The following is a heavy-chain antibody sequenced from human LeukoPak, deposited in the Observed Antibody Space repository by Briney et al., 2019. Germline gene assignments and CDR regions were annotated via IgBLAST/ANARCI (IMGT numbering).Heavy chain of an antibody. CDR1: GFTFSSYT. CDR2: ISGSGGSS. D-gene: IGHD2-21*01. Sequence: PGGSLRLSCAASGFTFSSYTMTWVRQAPGKGLEWVSAISGSGGSSYYADSVKGRFTISRDNSKNTLYLQMNSLRAEDTAVYYCAKENGAAVISHFDYWGQGTLVTVSS. J-gene: IGHJ4*02. V-gene: IGHV3-23*01. CDR3: AKENGAAVISHFDY.